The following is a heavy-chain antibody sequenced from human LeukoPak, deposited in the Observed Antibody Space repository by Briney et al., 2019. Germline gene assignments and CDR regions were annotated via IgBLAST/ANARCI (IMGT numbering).Heavy chain of an antibody. V-gene: IGHV4-4*02. CDR2: VHLSGAS. CDR1: SGSITSTDW. Sequence: SETLSLTCGVSSGSITSTDWWSWVRQPPGKGLEWIGEVHLSGASNYNPSLKSRVNMSIDKSKNQLSLELTSVTAADTAIYYCTRESGAFSPFGFWGQGTLVTVSS. J-gene: IGHJ4*02. D-gene: IGHD1-26*01. CDR3: TRESGAFSPFGF.